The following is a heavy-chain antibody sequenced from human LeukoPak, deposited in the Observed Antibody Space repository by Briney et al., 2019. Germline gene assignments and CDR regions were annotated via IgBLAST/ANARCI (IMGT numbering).Heavy chain of an antibody. J-gene: IGHJ6*02. D-gene: IGHD4-11*01. V-gene: IGHV4-4*07. CDR1: GASVSGHY. CDR2: SFSSGSS. Sequence: SETLSLTCTVSGASVSGHYWSWIRQPAGKGLEWVGRSFSSGSSNYNPSLKSRLSMSVVTSKNQFSLKLTSVTAADTAVYYCARDLQKGPYYYYAMDVWGQGTTVTVSS. CDR3: ARDLQKGPYYYYAMDV.